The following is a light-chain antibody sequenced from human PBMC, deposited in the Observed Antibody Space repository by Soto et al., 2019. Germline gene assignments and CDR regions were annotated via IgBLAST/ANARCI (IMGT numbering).Light chain of an antibody. CDR3: QHYNSYSEA. Sequence: DIHMTQSPCTLCVSVGDRVTITCLASQTSSSGLAWYQQKPGKATKPPNYKASTVKSGVPSRFSGSGSGTEFTLTISSLQPDDFATYSCQHYNSYSEAFGQGTKVDIK. CDR2: KAS. V-gene: IGKV1-5*03. J-gene: IGKJ1*01. CDR1: QTSSSG.